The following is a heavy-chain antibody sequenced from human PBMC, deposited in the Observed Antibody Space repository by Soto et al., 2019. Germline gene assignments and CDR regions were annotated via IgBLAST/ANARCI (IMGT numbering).Heavy chain of an antibody. D-gene: IGHD2-15*01. Sequence: GESLKISCKASAYTFSAYWIAWVRQMPGKGLEWMGIIYPGDSDIRYSPSFRGQVTISADKSITTAYLQWSSMRASDTAMYYCARQDGAANLFFDYWGQGTQVTVSS. CDR3: ARQDGAANLFFDY. J-gene: IGHJ4*02. V-gene: IGHV5-51*01. CDR2: IYPGDSDI. CDR1: AYTFSAYW.